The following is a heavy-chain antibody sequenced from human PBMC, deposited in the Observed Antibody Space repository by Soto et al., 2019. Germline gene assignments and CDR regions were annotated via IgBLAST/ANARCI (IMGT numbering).Heavy chain of an antibody. CDR2: IWYDGSNK. J-gene: IGHJ4*02. V-gene: IGHV3-33*01. CDR3: ARGFGAAEYYFDY. CDR1: GFTFSSYG. Sequence: GSLRLSCAASGFTFSSYGMHWVRQAPGKGLEWVAVIWYDGSNKYYADSVKGRFTISRDNSKNTLYLQMNSLRAEDTAVYYCARGFGAAEYYFDYWGQGTLVTVSS. D-gene: IGHD1-26*01.